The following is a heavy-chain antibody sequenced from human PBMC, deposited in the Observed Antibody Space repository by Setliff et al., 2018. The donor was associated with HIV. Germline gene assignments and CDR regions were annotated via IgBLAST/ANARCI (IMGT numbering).Heavy chain of an antibody. J-gene: IGHJ5*02. D-gene: IGHD4-17*01. Sequence: RASVKVSCKASGYTFTSYYIHWVRQAPGQGLEWMGRINPSGGSTSYAQKFQGRVTMTRDTSTSTVYMDLSNLRSDDTATYYCAPDFGDNWFDPWGQGTLVTVSS. V-gene: IGHV1-46*01. CDR2: INPSGGST. CDR3: APDFGDNWFDP. CDR1: GYTFTSYY.